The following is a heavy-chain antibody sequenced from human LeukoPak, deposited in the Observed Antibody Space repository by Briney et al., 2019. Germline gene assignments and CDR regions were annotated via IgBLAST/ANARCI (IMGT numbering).Heavy chain of an antibody. CDR3: ARGNGYSSGWLDY. J-gene: IGHJ4*02. CDR2: INHSGST. CDR1: GGSFSGYY. V-gene: IGHV4-34*01. D-gene: IGHD6-19*01. Sequence: SETLSLTCAVYGGSFSGYYWSWTRQPPGKGLEWIGEINHSGSTNYNPSLKSRVTISVDTSKNQFSLKLSSVTAADTAVYYCARGNGYSSGWLDYWGQGTLVTVSS.